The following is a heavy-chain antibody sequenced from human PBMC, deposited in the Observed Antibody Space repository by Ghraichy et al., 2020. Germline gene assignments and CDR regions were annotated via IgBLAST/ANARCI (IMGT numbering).Heavy chain of an antibody. J-gene: IGHJ5*02. CDR3: ARQPRTGDAEYNWFDP. V-gene: IGHV4-39*01. Sequence: SETLSLTCTVSGDSIRSTIYYWGWIRQPPGKGLEWIGSIYYSGSTYYIPSLKSRVSISVDSSKNQFSLKLSSVTAADTAVHYCARQPRTGDAEYNWFDPWGQGTLVTVSS. CDR1: GDSIRSTIYY. CDR2: IYYSGST. D-gene: IGHD7-27*01.